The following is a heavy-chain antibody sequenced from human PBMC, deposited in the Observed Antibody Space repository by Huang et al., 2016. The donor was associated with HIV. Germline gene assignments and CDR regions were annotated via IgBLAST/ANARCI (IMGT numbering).Heavy chain of an antibody. V-gene: IGHV1-69*13. D-gene: IGHD5-18*01. J-gene: IGHJ4*02. CDR2: IIPVHDTT. CDR3: ARGVGNSNRGFDI. Sequence: QVQLVQSGAEMKKSGSSVKVSCKASGGTVSSFYFTWVRQAPGHGLEGMGGIIPVHDTTDLAQKCRGRVTLTADESTNTAFMELSGLTSQDTAVYYCARGVGNSNRGFDIWGQGTLVTVS. CDR1: GGTVSSFY.